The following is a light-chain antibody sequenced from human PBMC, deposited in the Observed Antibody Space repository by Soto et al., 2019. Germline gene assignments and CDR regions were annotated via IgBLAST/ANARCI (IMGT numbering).Light chain of an antibody. V-gene: IGLV2-14*01. CDR2: EVS. Sequence: QSALTQPASVSGSPGQSITISCTGTSSDIGAYNRVSWYQQHPGKAPKLMIFEVSNRPSGVSSRFSGSKSGYTASLTISGLQAEDEADYYCLSFTTSSTPCVFGPGTKLTVL. J-gene: IGLJ1*01. CDR1: SSDIGAYNR. CDR3: LSFTTSSTPCV.